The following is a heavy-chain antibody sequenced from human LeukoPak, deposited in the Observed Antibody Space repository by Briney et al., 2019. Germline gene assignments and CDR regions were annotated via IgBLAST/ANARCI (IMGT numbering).Heavy chain of an antibody. J-gene: IGHJ6*02. CDR3: ARDQRGSYYYYYYGMDV. Sequence: ASVKVSCKASGYTFTRYYMHWVRQAPGQGLEWMGIINPSGGSTSYEQKFQGRVTMTRDTSTSTVYMELSSLRSEDTAVYYCARDQRGSYYYYYYGMDVWGQGTTVTVSS. V-gene: IGHV1-46*01. D-gene: IGHD1-26*01. CDR2: INPSGGST. CDR1: GYTFTRYY.